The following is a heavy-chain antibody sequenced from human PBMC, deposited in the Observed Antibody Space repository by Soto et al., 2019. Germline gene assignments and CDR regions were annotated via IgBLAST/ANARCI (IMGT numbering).Heavy chain of an antibody. CDR2: ISYDGGSK. CDR1: GFTFSSYG. Sequence: QVQLVESGGGVVQPGRSPRLSCAASGFTFSSYGMHWVRQAPGKGLEWVAVISYDGGSKYYADSVKGRFTISRDNARNTLYLQMNSLRAEDTAVYYCAKDAADDGNDYWGQGTLVTVSS. J-gene: IGHJ4*02. CDR3: AKDAADDGNDY. D-gene: IGHD1-1*01. V-gene: IGHV3-30*18.